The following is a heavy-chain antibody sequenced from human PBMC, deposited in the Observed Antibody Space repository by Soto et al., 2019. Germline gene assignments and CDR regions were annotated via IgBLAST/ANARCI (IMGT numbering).Heavy chain of an antibody. D-gene: IGHD5-18*01. CDR1: GFTFSSYS. V-gene: IGHV3-21*01. J-gene: IGHJ4*02. CDR2: ISSSSSYI. Sequence: PGGSLRLSCAASGFTFSSYSMNWVRQAPGKGLEWVSSISSSSSYIYYADSVKGRFTISRDNAKNSLYLQMNSLRAEGTAVYYCARVRGYSFNNYFDYWGQGTLVTVSS. CDR3: ARVRGYSFNNYFDY.